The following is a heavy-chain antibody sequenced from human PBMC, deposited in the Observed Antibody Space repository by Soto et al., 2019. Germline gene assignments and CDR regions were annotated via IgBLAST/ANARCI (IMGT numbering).Heavy chain of an antibody. CDR2: INDRGSI. J-gene: IGHJ2*01. D-gene: IGHD3-9*01. CDR1: GGSFSGYY. V-gene: IGHV4-34*01. CDR3: ARESHDILTGPPWVWYFDL. Sequence: QVQLQQWGAGPLRPLETLSLTCGVSGGSFSGYYWAWIRQSPGKGLEWIGEINDRGSINYKPSLNVRASISVDTSKKHYSLNLRSVTAADTAVYYCARESHDILTGPPWVWYFDLGGRGTLVTVSS.